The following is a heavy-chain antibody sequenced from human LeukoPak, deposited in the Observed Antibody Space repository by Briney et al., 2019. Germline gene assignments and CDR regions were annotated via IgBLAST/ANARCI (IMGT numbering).Heavy chain of an antibody. CDR3: ASVRWALLISDAFDI. CDR2: INPNSGGT. V-gene: IGHV1-2*02. J-gene: IGHJ3*02. Sequence: GASVKVSCKASGYTFTGYYMHWVRQAPGQGLEWMGWINPNSGGTNYAQKFQGRVTMTRDTSISTAYMELSRLTSDDMSVFYCASVRWALLISDAFDIWGQRAMVTVSS. CDR1: GYTFTGYY. D-gene: IGHD1-26*01.